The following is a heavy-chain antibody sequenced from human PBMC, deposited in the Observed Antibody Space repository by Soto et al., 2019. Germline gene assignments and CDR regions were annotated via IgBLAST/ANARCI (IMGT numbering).Heavy chain of an antibody. D-gene: IGHD3-10*01. CDR2: INQDATRQ. CDR1: GFSFSSYW. Sequence: GGSLRLSCAASGFSFSSYWMSWARQAPGRGLEWVANINQDATRQSYVDSVEGRFSISRDNAKNSLYLQMNSLRVEDTAVYYCAKVGLFDGNKPITFEFWGQGTLVTVSS. J-gene: IGHJ4*02. V-gene: IGHV3-7*03. CDR3: AKVGLFDGNKPITFEF.